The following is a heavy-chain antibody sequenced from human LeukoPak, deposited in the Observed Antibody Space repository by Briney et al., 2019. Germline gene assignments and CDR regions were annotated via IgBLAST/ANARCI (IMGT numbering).Heavy chain of an antibody. V-gene: IGHV1-2*02. Sequence: GASVKDSCKASGYIFTGYYMHWVGQAARQGLEWMGWINPNSDGTNYAQKFQGRVTMTRNTSISTAYMELSRLRSDDTAVYYCARDTYSYGSDYWGQGTLVTVSS. CDR3: ARDTYSYGSDY. J-gene: IGHJ4*02. CDR1: GYIFTGYY. CDR2: INPNSDGT. D-gene: IGHD5-18*01.